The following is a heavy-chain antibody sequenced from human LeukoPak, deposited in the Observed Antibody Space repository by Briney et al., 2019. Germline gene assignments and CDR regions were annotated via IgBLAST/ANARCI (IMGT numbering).Heavy chain of an antibody. D-gene: IGHD2-15*01. J-gene: IGHJ3*02. CDR1: GGSISSSGYY. CDR2: VDYTGIT. V-gene: IGHV4-39*02. CDR3: ARDVKLLDAFDI. Sequence: PSETLSLTCTVSGGSISSSGYYWGWIRQPPGKGLEWIGSVDYTGITSHSPSLKSRVTISVDTSKNQFSLKVSSVSAADTGVYYCARDVKLLDAFDIWGQGTMVTVSS.